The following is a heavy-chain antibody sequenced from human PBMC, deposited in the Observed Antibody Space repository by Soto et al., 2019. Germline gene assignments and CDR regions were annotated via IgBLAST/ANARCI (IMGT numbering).Heavy chain of an antibody. V-gene: IGHV3-30*18. CDR1: GFTFSSYG. CDR3: AKDQVPGIAVAGNDY. Sequence: PGGSLRLSCAASGFTFSSYGMHWVRQAPGKGLEWVAVISYDGSNKYYADSVKGRFTISRDNSKNTLYLQMNSLRAEDTTVYYCAKDQVPGIAVAGNDYWGQGTLVTVSS. J-gene: IGHJ4*02. D-gene: IGHD6-19*01. CDR2: ISYDGSNK.